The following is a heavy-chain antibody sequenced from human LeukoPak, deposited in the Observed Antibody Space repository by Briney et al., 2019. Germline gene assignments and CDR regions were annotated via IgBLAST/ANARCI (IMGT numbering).Heavy chain of an antibody. Sequence: PSETLSLTCTVSGASLNDYYWSWIRRPPGKALEWIGFIHSGGSANSNPSLTSRVTISIDTSKNQFSLNLRSLTAADTAVYFCSSGAADGYNFGFDYWGQGTLAAVSS. J-gene: IGHJ4*02. CDR3: SSGAADGYNFGFDY. CDR1: GASLNDYY. CDR2: IHSGGSA. D-gene: IGHD5-24*01. V-gene: IGHV4-59*12.